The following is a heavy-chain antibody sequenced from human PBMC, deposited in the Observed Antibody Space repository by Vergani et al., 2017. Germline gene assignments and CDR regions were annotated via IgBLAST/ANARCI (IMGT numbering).Heavy chain of an antibody. J-gene: IGHJ4*02. CDR1: GFTFDDYA. CDR2: ISWNSGST. V-gene: IGHV3-9*01. Sequence: EVQLVESGGGLVQPGRSLRLSCAASGFTFDDYAMHWVRQAPGKGLEWVSGISWNSGSTGYADSVKGTLTSSIDNAKNALYLQMNSLRAEDTALYYCAKDETYYYDSSGSNFDYWGQGTLVTGAS. CDR3: AKDETYYYDSSGSNFDY. D-gene: IGHD3-22*01.